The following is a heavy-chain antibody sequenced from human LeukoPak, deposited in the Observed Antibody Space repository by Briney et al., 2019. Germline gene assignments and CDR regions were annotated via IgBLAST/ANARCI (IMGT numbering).Heavy chain of an antibody. Sequence: SETLSLTCTVSGGSTSNYYWSWVRQPAGKGLEWIGRIHASGSTNYNPSLKSRVTISVDTSKNEFSLKLSSVTAADTAVYYCAREGTVGCTITSCNARWFDPWGQGTLVTVSS. CDR3: AREGTVGCTITSCNARWFDP. D-gene: IGHD2-2*01. V-gene: IGHV4-4*07. CDR1: GGSTSNYY. J-gene: IGHJ5*02. CDR2: IHASGST.